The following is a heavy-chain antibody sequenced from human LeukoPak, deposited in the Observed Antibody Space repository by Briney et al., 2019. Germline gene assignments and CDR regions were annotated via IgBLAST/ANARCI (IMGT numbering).Heavy chain of an antibody. J-gene: IGHJ4*02. Sequence: GGSLRLSCAASGFTFSNYGMSWVRQAPGKGLEWVSTITGDGDTTYGAESVQGRFTISRDNSKNTLYLQMNSLRAEDTAVYYCAKLQWLASKFDYWGQGTLVTVSS. V-gene: IGHV3-23*01. CDR2: ITGDGDTT. CDR3: AKLQWLASKFDY. CDR1: GFTFSNYG. D-gene: IGHD6-19*01.